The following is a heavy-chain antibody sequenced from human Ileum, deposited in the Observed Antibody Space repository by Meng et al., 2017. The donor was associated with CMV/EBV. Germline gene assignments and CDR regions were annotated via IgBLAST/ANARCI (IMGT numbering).Heavy chain of an antibody. CDR1: GYTFGSQD. V-gene: IGHV1-18*01. CDR2: INSYNGDT. D-gene: IGHD7-27*01. J-gene: IGHJ4*02. CDR3: ARDVWGFDY. Sequence: QGQRVQSGAEVKESGASVKVSCQASGYTFGSQDFTWVRQAPGQGLEWMGWINSYNGDTNYARKFQGRVTMTTDTSTNTAYMELRNLRSDDTAMYYCARDVWGFDYWGQGTLVTVSS.